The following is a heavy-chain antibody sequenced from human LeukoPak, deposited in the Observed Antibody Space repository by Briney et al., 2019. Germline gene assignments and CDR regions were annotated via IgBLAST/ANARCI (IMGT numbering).Heavy chain of an antibody. CDR3: ARAGTSYCGGDCRDDAFDI. CDR1: GGTFSSYA. CDR2: IIPIFGTA. Sequence: SVKVSCKASGGTFSSYAISWVRQAPGQGLEWMGGIIPIFGTANYAQKFQGRVTITADESTSTAYMELSSLRSEDTAVYYCARAGTSYCGGDCRDDAFDIWGQGTMVTVSS. D-gene: IGHD2-21*01. J-gene: IGHJ3*02. V-gene: IGHV1-69*01.